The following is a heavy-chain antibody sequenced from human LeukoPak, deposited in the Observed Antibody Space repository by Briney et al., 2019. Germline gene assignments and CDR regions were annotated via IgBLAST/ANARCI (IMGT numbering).Heavy chain of an antibody. CDR2: IIPILGIA. CDR1: GGXFSSYA. V-gene: IGHV1-69*04. D-gene: IGHD3-9*01. CDR3: ARDTSTGYYIGVFDY. Sequence: SVKVSCRASGGXFSSYAISWVRQAPGQGLEWMGRIIPILGIANYAQKFQGRVTITADKSTSTAYMELSSLRSEDTAVYCCARDTSTGYYIGVFDYWGQGTLVTVSS. J-gene: IGHJ4*02.